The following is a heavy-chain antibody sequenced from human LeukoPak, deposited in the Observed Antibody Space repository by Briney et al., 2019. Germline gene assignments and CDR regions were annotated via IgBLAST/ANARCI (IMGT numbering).Heavy chain of an antibody. CDR3: AKSRNYYDSSGYGN. CDR1: GFTFSSYG. J-gene: IGHJ4*02. D-gene: IGHD3-22*01. CDR2: IRYDGSNK. V-gene: IGHV3-30*02. Sequence: GGSLRLSCAASGFTFSSYGMHWVRQAPGEGLEWVAFIRYDGSNKYYADSVKGRFTISRDNSKNTLYLQMNSLRAEDTAVYYCAKSRNYYDSSGYGNWGQGTLVTVSS.